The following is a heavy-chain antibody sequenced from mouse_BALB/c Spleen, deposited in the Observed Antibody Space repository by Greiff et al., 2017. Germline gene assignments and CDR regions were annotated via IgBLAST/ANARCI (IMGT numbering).Heavy chain of an antibody. CDR3: ARSGNWAWFAY. CDR2: ILPGSGST. V-gene: IGHV1-9*01. Sequence: VQLQESGAELMKPGASVKISCKATGYTFSSYWIEWVKQRPGHGLEWIGEILPGSGSTNYNEKFKGKATFTADTSSNTAYMQLSSLTSEDSAVYYCARSGNWAWFAYWGQGTLVTVSA. D-gene: IGHD4-1*01. CDR1: GYTFSSYW. J-gene: IGHJ3*01.